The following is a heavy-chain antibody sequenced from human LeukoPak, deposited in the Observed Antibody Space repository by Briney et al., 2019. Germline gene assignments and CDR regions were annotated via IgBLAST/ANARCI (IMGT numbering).Heavy chain of an antibody. CDR1: GFTFSSYG. J-gene: IGHJ4*02. Sequence: GGSLRLSCAASGFTFSSYGMHWVRQAPGKGLEWVAFIRYDGSNKYYADSVKGRFTISRDNSKNTLYLQMNSLRAEDTAVYYCAKGLPWAGKAIPIDYWGQGTLVTVSS. CDR3: AKGLPWAGKAIPIDY. D-gene: IGHD6-19*01. CDR2: IRYDGSNK. V-gene: IGHV3-30*02.